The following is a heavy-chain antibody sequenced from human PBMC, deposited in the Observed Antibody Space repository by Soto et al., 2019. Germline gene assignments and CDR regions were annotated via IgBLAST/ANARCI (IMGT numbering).Heavy chain of an antibody. Sequence: ASVKVSCKASGYTFTSYDMHWVRQAPGQGLEWMGIINPSGGSTSYAQKFQGRVTMTRDTSTSTVYMELSSLRSEDTAVYYCARDRTLTYYYGSGSYFSALGLGYWGQGTLVTVS. CDR2: INPSGGST. V-gene: IGHV1-46*01. CDR3: ARDRTLTYYYGSGSYFSALGLGY. CDR1: GYTFTSYD. D-gene: IGHD3-10*01. J-gene: IGHJ4*02.